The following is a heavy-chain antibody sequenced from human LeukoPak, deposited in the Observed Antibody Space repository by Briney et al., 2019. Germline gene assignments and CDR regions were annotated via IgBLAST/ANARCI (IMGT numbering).Heavy chain of an antibody. CDR1: GGSISSSNW. CDR2: IYHSGST. Sequence: SGTLSLTCDVSGGSISSSNWWNWVRQAPGKGLEWIGEIYHSGSTNYNPSLKSRVTISVDTSKNQFSLKLSSVTAADTAVYYCARLPYSGSFDAFDIWGQGTMVTVSS. D-gene: IGHD1-26*01. J-gene: IGHJ3*02. CDR3: ARLPYSGSFDAFDI. V-gene: IGHV4-4*02.